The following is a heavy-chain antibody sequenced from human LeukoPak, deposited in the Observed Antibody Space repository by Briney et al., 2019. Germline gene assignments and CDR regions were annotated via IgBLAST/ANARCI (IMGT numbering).Heavy chain of an antibody. CDR1: GGSISSGGYY. CDR3: ARGRQMPYYGSGNPFDY. V-gene: IGHV4-31*03. CDR2: IYYSGST. D-gene: IGHD3-10*01. Sequence: SETLSLTCTVSGGSISSGGYYWSWIRQHPGKGLEWIGYIYYSGSTYYNPSLKSRVTISVDTSKNQFFLKLSSVTAADTAVYYCARGRQMPYYGSGNPFDYWGQGTLVTVSS. J-gene: IGHJ4*02.